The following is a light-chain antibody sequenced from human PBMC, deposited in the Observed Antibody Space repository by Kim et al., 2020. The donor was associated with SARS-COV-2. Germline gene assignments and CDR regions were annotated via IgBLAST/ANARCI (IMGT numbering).Light chain of an antibody. CDR1: QSVTIN. Sequence: EIVMTQSPATLSASPGERATLSCRASQSVTINLAWYQQKPGQAPRLLIYGASTRATGIPARFSGSGSGREFTLTISSLQSEDFAVYCCQQYNSWPLTFGGGTKVDIK. CDR3: QQYNSWPLT. V-gene: IGKV3-15*01. J-gene: IGKJ4*01. CDR2: GAS.